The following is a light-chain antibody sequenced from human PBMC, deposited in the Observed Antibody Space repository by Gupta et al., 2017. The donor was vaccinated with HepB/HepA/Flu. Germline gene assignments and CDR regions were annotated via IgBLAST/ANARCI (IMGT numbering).Light chain of an antibody. J-gene: IGLJ2*01. CDR3: NSRDSSGNHRL. V-gene: IGLV3-19*01. Sequence: SSELTQDPAVSVALGQTVRITCQADSLRSYYASWYQLKPGQAPVLVIYGKINRPSGIPDRFSGAGSGNTASLTITGAQAEDEADYYCNSRDSSGNHRLFGGGTKLTVL. CDR1: SLRSYY. CDR2: GKI.